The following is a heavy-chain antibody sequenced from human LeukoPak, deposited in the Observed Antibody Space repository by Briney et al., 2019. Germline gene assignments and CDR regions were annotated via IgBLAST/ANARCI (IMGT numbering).Heavy chain of an antibody. CDR2: IYYSGST. V-gene: IGHV4-59*01. CDR3: ARIFYYYDSSGYLVYFDY. J-gene: IGHJ4*02. Sequence: SETLSLTCTVSGGSINNYYWSWIRQPPGKGLEWIGYIYYSGSTNYNPSLKSRVTISLDTSKNQLSLRLSSVTAADTAVYYCARIFYYYDSSGYLVYFDYWGQGTLVTVSS. D-gene: IGHD3-22*01. CDR1: GGSINNYY.